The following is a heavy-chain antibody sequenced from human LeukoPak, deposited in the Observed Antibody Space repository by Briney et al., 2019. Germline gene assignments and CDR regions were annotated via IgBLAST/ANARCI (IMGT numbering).Heavy chain of an antibody. J-gene: IGHJ4*02. V-gene: IGHV4-59*01. Sequence: SETLSLTCTVSGDSIRNFYWNWVRQPPGKGLEWIVYIYHSGNTNFNPSLKSRLTMSIETSKNQFSLRLTSVTAADTAVYYCARGNYGSGSYYVVDFDSWGQGTLVTVSS. CDR2: IYHSGNT. CDR1: GDSIRNFY. D-gene: IGHD3-10*01. CDR3: ARGNYGSGSYYVVDFDS.